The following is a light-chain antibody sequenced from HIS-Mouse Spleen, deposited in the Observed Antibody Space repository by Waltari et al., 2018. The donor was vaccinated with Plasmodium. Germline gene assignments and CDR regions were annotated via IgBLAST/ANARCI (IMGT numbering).Light chain of an antibody. J-gene: IGLJ2*01. CDR3: GTWDSSLSAGVV. CDR2: DNN. CDR1: SSNIGYTY. Sequence: QSVLTQPPPVPPAPGQKLTISCSGSSSNIGYTYFFWYQPLPGTAPKLLIYDNNKRPSGIPDLFSGSKSGTSATLGITGLQTGDEADYYCGTWDSSLSAGVVFGGGTKLTVL. V-gene: IGLV1-51*01.